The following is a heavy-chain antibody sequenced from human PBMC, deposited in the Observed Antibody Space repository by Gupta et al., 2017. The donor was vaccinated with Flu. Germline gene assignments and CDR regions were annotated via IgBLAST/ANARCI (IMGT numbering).Heavy chain of an antibody. J-gene: IGHJ4*02. Sequence: QLQLQESGPGLVKPSETLSLTCTVSGGSISSSSYYWGWIRQPPGKGLEWIGSIYYSGSTYYNPSLKSRVTISVDTSKNQFSLKLSSVTAADTAVYYCARRKDYGAEAFDYWGQGTLVTVSS. CDR3: ARRKDYGAEAFDY. CDR1: GGSISSSSYY. CDR2: IYYSGST. D-gene: IGHD4-17*01. V-gene: IGHV4-39*01.